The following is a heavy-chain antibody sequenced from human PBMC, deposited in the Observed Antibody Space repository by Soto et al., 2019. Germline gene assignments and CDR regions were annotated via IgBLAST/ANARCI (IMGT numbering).Heavy chain of an antibody. V-gene: IGHV1-18*01. D-gene: IGHD1-26*01. CDR1: GYTFTSYG. J-gene: IGHJ5*02. Sequence: ASVKVSCKASGYTFTSYGISWVRQAPGQGLEWMGWISTYNGNTNYAQKLQGRVTMTTDTSTSTAYMELRSLRSDDTAAYYCARVIVGAGVWLDTWGQGTLVTVSS. CDR3: ARVIVGAGVWLDT. CDR2: ISTYNGNT.